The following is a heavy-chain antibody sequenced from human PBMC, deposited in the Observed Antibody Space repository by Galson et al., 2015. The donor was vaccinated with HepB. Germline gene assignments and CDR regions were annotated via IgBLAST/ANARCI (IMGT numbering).Heavy chain of an antibody. D-gene: IGHD6-13*01. CDR1: GFTFSSYA. Sequence: SLRLSCAASGFTFSSYAMSWVRQAPGKGLEWVSAISGSGGSTYYADSVKGRFTISRDNSKNTLYLQMNSLRAEDTAVYYCAKAPKYSSSWYPLDYWGQGTLVTVSS. CDR2: ISGSGGST. V-gene: IGHV3-23*01. J-gene: IGHJ4*02. CDR3: AKAPKYSSSWYPLDY.